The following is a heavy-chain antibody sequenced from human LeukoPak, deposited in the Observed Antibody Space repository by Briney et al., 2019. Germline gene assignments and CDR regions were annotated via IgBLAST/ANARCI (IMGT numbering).Heavy chain of an antibody. Sequence: SETLSLTCTVSVGSVSRGSYYWSWIRQPPGKGLEWIGYIYRNGSTNYNPSLKSRVTISVDMSKNQFFLKLSSVIAVDTAVYYCARDYGGISDAFDIWGPGTRVTVSS. CDR2: IYRNGST. J-gene: IGHJ3*02. V-gene: IGHV4-61*01. CDR1: VGSVSRGSYY. CDR3: ARDYGGISDAFDI. D-gene: IGHD4-23*01.